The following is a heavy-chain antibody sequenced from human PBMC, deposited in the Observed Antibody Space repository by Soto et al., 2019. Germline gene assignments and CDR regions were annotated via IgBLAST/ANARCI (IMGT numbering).Heavy chain of an antibody. CDR1: GFTFNIYG. CDR3: AKDQASGQGSFDS. V-gene: IGHV3-30*18. J-gene: IGHJ4*02. Sequence: GGSLRLSCAASGFTFNIYGMHWVRQAPDKGLGWVALISYDGSNQYYADSVKGRFTISRDNSKNTLFLQMNSLRADDTAVYYCAKDQASGQGSFDSWGQGTLVTVSS. CDR2: ISYDGSNQ.